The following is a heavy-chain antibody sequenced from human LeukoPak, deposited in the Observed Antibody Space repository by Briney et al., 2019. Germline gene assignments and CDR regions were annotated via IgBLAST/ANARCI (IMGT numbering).Heavy chain of an antibody. D-gene: IGHD5-24*01. J-gene: IGHJ4*02. V-gene: IGHV4-39*01. Sequence: SETLSLTCTVSGGSTSSSTYYWGWIRQSPGKGLEWIGTIHYSGRTYYNPSLESRVTISVDTSKNQFSLRLPSVTAADPAVYYCARPYSPYLITFWGQGILVTVSS. CDR2: IHYSGRT. CDR3: ARPYSPYLITF. CDR1: GGSTSSSTYY.